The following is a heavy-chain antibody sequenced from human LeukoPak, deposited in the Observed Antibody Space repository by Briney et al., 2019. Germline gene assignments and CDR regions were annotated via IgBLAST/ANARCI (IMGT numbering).Heavy chain of an antibody. Sequence: PSQTLSLTCTVSGGSISSGSYYWSWIRQPAGKGLEWIGRIYTSGSTNYNPSLKSRVTISVDTSKNQFSLKLSSVTAADTAVYYCARAKGFERWAFDIWGQGTMVTVSS. J-gene: IGHJ3*02. CDR3: ARAKGFERWAFDI. D-gene: IGHD1-1*01. CDR2: IYTSGST. CDR1: GGSISSGSYY. V-gene: IGHV4-61*02.